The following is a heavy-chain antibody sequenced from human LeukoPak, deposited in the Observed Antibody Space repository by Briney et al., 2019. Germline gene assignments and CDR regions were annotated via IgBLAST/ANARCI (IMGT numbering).Heavy chain of an antibody. V-gene: IGHV5-51*04. Sequence: GGSLEISRKGSGYSFTSYWIGWVRQMPGKGLGLMGIIYPGDSDTRYSPSFQGQVNISADTPISTVCLQWSSLKAADSAMYYCARDGEPRNFDYWGQGTLVTVSS. J-gene: IGHJ4*02. CDR1: GYSFTSYW. CDR2: IYPGDSDT. CDR3: ARDGEPRNFDY. D-gene: IGHD2-21*01.